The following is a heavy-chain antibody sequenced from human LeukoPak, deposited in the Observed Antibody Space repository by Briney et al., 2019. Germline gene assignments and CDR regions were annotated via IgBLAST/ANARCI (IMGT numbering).Heavy chain of an antibody. Sequence: GTSLRLSCAVSGFTISNTGMHWVRQAPGKGLEWVAMISHHGSAEYYGDSVKGRFTIFRDNSKNTLYLQMNSLRAEDTAVYYCARDRISGWYAFDIWGQGTMVTVSS. V-gene: IGHV3-30*03. CDR2: ISHHGSAE. CDR1: GFTISNTG. CDR3: ARDRISGWYAFDI. J-gene: IGHJ3*02. D-gene: IGHD6-19*01.